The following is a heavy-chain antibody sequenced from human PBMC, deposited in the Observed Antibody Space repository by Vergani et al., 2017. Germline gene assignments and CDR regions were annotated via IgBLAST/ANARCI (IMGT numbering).Heavy chain of an antibody. CDR1: GFTFSSYA. CDR3: ATAGAAARIYDAFDV. CDR2: ISGSGGST. J-gene: IGHJ3*01. V-gene: IGHV3-23*01. Sequence: EVQLLESGGGLVQPGGSLRLSCAASGFTFSSYAMSWVRQAPGKGLEWVSAISGSGGSTYYADSLKGRFTITRDNSKNTMYLQMNSLRAEDTAVYYSATAGAAARIYDAFDVWGQGTMVTVSS. D-gene: IGHD6-13*01.